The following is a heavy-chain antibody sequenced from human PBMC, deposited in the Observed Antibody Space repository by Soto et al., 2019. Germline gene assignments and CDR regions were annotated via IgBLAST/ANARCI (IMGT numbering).Heavy chain of an antibody. CDR2: ISSSGSII. CDR3: ARDAGIALTGNYYGMDV. V-gene: IGHV3-48*01. D-gene: IGHD6-13*01. Sequence: EVQLVESGGGLEQPRGSLRLSCAASGFTFSSYNMNWVRQSPGKGLEWVSYISSSGSIIYYADSVKGRFTVSRDEAKNSLYLQMNSLRVEDTAVYYCARDAGIALTGNYYGMDVWGQGTTVTVSS. J-gene: IGHJ6*02. CDR1: GFTFSSYN.